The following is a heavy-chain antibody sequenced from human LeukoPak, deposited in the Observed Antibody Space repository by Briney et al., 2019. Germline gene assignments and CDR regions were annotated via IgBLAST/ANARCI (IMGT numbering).Heavy chain of an antibody. J-gene: IGHJ5*02. Sequence: GGSLRLSCAAPGFTFSSYWMNWVRQAPGKGLVWVSRINSDGSSTSYADSVKGRFTISRNNAKNTLYLQMNSLRAEDTAVYYCARDIIPYCGGDCYDNWFDPWGQGTLVTVSS. CDR3: ARDIIPYCGGDCYDNWFDP. D-gene: IGHD2-21*02. CDR1: GFTFSSYW. V-gene: IGHV3-74*01. CDR2: INSDGSST.